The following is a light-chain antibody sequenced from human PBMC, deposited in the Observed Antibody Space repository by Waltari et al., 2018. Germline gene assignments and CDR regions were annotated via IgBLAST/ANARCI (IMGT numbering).Light chain of an antibody. CDR1: QTIRSN. CDR3: QQSYSTPLT. CDR2: AAS. J-gene: IGKJ4*01. V-gene: IGKV1-39*01. Sequence: DIQMTKSPSSLSASVGDRVTITCRASQTIRSNLNWYQQKAGKAPKLLMYAASSLQSGVPSRFSGSGSGTDFTLTISSLQPEDFATYYCQQSYSTPLTFGGGTKVEIK.